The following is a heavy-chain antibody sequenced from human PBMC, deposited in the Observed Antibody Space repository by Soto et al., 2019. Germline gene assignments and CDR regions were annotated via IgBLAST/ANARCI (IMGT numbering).Heavy chain of an antibody. J-gene: IGHJ4*02. V-gene: IGHV3-33*01. Sequence: QMQLVVSGGGVVQPGRSLRLSCVASGFPFREFGMHWVRQAPGKGLEWVALISYDGSVYVDSVKGRFTISRDESMDTLFLHMDNLGPDDTGIYYCARRWNYYLVCWGQGTLVAVSS. CDR3: ARRWNYYLVC. CDR1: GFPFREFG. CDR2: ISYDGSV. D-gene: IGHD3-22*01.